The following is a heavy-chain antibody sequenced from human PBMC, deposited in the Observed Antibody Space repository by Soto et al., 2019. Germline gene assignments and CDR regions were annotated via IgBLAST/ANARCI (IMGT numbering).Heavy chain of an antibody. CDR2: IIPILGIA. Sequence: QVQLVQSGAEVKKPGSSVKVSCKASGGTFSSYTISWVRQAPGQGLEWMGRIIPILGIANYAQKFQGRVTITTDKSTSTAYMEQSSLRSEDTAVYYCARETTTTVTRTFDYWGQGTLVTVFS. CDR1: GGTFSSYT. D-gene: IGHD4-17*01. CDR3: ARETTTTVTRTFDY. J-gene: IGHJ4*02. V-gene: IGHV1-69*08.